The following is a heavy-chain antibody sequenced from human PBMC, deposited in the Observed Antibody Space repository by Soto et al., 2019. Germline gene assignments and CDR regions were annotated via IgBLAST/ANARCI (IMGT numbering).Heavy chain of an antibody. CDR3: ARGRGYSYGYWFDP. V-gene: IGHV4-34*01. Sequence: QVQLQQWGAGLLKPSETLSLTCAVYGGSFSGYYWSWIRQPPGKGREWIGEINHSGSTNYNPSLKSRVTISVDTSKNQFSLKLSSVTAADTAVYYCARGRGYSYGYWFDPWGQGTLVTVSS. CDR2: INHSGST. CDR1: GGSFSGYY. J-gene: IGHJ5*02. D-gene: IGHD5-18*01.